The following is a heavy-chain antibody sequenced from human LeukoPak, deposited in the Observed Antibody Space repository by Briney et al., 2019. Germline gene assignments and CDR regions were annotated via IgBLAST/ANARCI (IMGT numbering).Heavy chain of an antibody. CDR2: ISSSSSTM. Sequence: GGSLRLSCAASGFTFSSYSMNWVRQAPGKGLEWVSYISSSSSTMYYADSVKGRFTVSRDNAKNSLYLQMNSLRAEDTAVYYCARGLRSYRGAFDIWGQGTMVTVSS. J-gene: IGHJ3*02. V-gene: IGHV3-48*04. D-gene: IGHD1-26*01. CDR3: ARGLRSYRGAFDI. CDR1: GFTFSSYS.